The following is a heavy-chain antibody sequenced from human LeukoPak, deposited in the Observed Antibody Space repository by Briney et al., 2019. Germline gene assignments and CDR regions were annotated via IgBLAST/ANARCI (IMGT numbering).Heavy chain of an antibody. CDR3: AKGVSGSYFRGLLPPYYFDY. D-gene: IGHD1-26*01. CDR2: INPSGGST. Sequence: ASVKVSCKASGYTFTSYYMHWVRQAPGQGLEWMGIINPSGGSTSYAQKFQGRVTMTRDMSTSTVYMELNSLRAEDTAVYYCAKGVSGSYFRGLLPPYYFDYWGQGTLVTVSS. CDR1: GYTFTSYY. V-gene: IGHV1-46*01. J-gene: IGHJ4*02.